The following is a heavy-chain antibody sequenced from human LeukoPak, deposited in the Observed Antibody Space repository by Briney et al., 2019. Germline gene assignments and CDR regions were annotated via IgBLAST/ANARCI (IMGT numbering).Heavy chain of an antibody. D-gene: IGHD3-10*01. CDR3: ASPSGF. CDR1: GFTFSSYS. CDR2: ISSSSSTI. J-gene: IGHJ4*02. V-gene: IGHV3-48*01. Sequence: PGGSLRLSCAASGFTFSSYSMNWVRQAPGKGLEWVSYISSSSSTIYYADSVKGRFTISRDNAKNSLYLQMNSLRAEDTAVYYCASPSGFWGQGTLVTVSS.